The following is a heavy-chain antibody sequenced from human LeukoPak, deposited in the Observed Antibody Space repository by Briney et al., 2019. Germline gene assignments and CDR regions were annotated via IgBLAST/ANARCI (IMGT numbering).Heavy chain of an antibody. D-gene: IGHD5-18*01. Sequence: ASVKVSCKASGYTFTGYYMHWVRQAPGQGREWMGWINPNSGGTNYAQKFQGRVTMTRDTSINTAYMELSRLRSDDTAVYYCARDIVMVTYWFDPWGQGTLVTVSS. J-gene: IGHJ5*02. CDR3: ARDIVMVTYWFDP. CDR1: GYTFTGYY. V-gene: IGHV1-2*02. CDR2: INPNSGGT.